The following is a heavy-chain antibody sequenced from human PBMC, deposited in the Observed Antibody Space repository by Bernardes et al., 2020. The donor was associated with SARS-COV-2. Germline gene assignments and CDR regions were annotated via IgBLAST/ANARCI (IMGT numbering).Heavy chain of an antibody. Sequence: SETLSLTCTVSGGSISTASWSWIRQPAGTGLEWIGRVSISGGSNYNPSLKSRVTMSLDTSKNQFSLELSSVTAADTALYYCARGHYYYDSSGYPSAYLLGHGFDIWGRGTVVTISS. CDR2: VSISGGS. CDR1: GGSISTAS. D-gene: IGHD3-22*01. V-gene: IGHV4-4*07. J-gene: IGHJ3*02. CDR3: ARGHYYYDSSGYPSAYLLGHGFDI.